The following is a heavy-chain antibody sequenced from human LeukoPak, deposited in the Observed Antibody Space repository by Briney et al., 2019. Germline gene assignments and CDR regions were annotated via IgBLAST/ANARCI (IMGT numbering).Heavy chain of an antibody. CDR1: GFTFSSYS. CDR2: ITSSSSYI. Sequence: AGGSLRLSCAGSGFTFSSYSMNWVRQAPGKGLEWVSSITSSSSYIYYADSVKGRFTISRDNAKKSVYLQMNSLRAEDTAVYYCASLRERSYYARGFDYWGQGTLVTVSS. D-gene: IGHD1-26*01. CDR3: ASLRERSYYARGFDY. J-gene: IGHJ4*02. V-gene: IGHV3-21*01.